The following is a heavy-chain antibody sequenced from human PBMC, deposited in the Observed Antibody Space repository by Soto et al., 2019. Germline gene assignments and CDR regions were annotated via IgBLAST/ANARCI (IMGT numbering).Heavy chain of an antibody. D-gene: IGHD6-19*01. Sequence: SETLSLTCTVSGGSISSYYWSWIRQPPGKGLEWIGYIYYSGSTNYNPSLKIRVTISVDTSKNQFSLKLSSVTAADTAGYYCAGASYSSGWDGDYYFDYWGQGTLVTVSS. V-gene: IGHV4-59*08. J-gene: IGHJ4*02. CDR1: GGSISSYY. CDR3: AGASYSSGWDGDYYFDY. CDR2: IYYSGST.